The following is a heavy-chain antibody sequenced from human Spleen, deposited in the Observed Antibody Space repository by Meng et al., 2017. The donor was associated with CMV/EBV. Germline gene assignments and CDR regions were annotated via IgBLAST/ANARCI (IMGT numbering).Heavy chain of an antibody. Sequence: GESLKISCAASGFTFSSYSMNWVRQAPGKGLEWVSSISGSGSYIYYADSVKGRFTISRDNAKNSLNLQMTSLRAEDTAVYYCARVGRFTIFGVVSYAMDVWVQGTTVTVSS. V-gene: IGHV3-21*01. D-gene: IGHD3-3*01. CDR2: ISGSGSYI. J-gene: IGHJ6*02. CDR3: ARVGRFTIFGVVSYAMDV. CDR1: GFTFSSYS.